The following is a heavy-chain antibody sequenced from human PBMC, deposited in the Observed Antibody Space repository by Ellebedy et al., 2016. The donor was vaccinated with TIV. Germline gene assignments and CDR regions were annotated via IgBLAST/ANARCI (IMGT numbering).Heavy chain of an antibody. CDR2: ISSSSTTI. V-gene: IGHV3-48*02. J-gene: IGHJ4*02. CDR3: ARGGAGFDSMNRELSFDS. D-gene: IGHD1-26*01. CDR1: GFTFSSYS. Sequence: GESLKISXAASGFTFSSYSVNWVRQAPGKGLEWVSYISSSSTTIYYADSVKGRFTISRDDADNSLYLQMDSLRDEDTAVYYCARGGAGFDSMNRELSFDSWGQGTLVTVSS.